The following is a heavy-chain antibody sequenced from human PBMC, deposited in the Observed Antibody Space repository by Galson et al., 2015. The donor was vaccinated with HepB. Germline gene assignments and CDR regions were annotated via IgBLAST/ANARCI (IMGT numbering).Heavy chain of an antibody. Sequence: SLRLSCAASGFTFSSYSMNWFRQAPGKGLEWVSYISSSSSTIYYADSVKGRFTISRDNAKNSLYLQMNSRRAEDTAVYYCARDLDGDRGYWGQGTLVNVSS. CDR1: GFTFSSYS. CDR3: ARDLDGDRGY. D-gene: IGHD4-17*01. V-gene: IGHV3-48*04. J-gene: IGHJ4*02. CDR2: ISSSSSTI.